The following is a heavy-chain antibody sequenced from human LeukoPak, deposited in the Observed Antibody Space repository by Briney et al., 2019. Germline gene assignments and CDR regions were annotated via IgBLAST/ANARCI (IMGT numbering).Heavy chain of an antibody. CDR1: GFTFSSYW. Sequence: GGSLRLSCAASGFTFSSYWMNWVRQAPGKGLVWVSRIASDGSSTTYADSVKGRFTISRDNSKNTLYLQMNSLRAEDTAVYYCARDPDYYYGMDVWGQGTTVTVSS. CDR2: IASDGSST. CDR3: ARDPDYYYGMDV. J-gene: IGHJ6*02. V-gene: IGHV3-74*01.